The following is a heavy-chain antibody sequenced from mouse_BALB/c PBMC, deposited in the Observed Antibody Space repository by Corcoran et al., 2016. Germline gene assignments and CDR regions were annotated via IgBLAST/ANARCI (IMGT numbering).Heavy chain of an antibody. J-gene: IGHJ4*01. CDR2: IDPSDSYT. CDR1: GYTFTSYW. V-gene: IGHV1-69*02. CDR3: ARWYRYGNPPMDY. D-gene: IGHD2-10*02. Sequence: QVQLQQPGAELVKPGASVKLSCKASGYTFTSYWMHWVKQRPGQGLEWIGEIDPSDSYTNYNQKFKGKATLTVDKSSSTAYMQLSSLTSEDSAVYYCARWYRYGNPPMDYWGQGTSVTVSS.